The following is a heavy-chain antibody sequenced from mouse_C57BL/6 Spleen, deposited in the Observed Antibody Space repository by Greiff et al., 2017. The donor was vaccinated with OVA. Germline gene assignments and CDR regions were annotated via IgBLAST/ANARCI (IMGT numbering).Heavy chain of an antibody. CDR1: GYTFTSYW. J-gene: IGHJ2*01. Sequence: QVQLQQSGAELVRPGTSVKLSCKASGYTFTSYWMHWVKQRPGQGLEWIGVIDPSDSYTNYNQKFKGKATLTVDTSSSTAYMQLSSLTSEDSAVYYCARYYYGSSPLFDYWGQGTTLTVSS. V-gene: IGHV1-59*01. CDR3: ARYYYGSSPLFDY. CDR2: IDPSDSYT. D-gene: IGHD1-1*01.